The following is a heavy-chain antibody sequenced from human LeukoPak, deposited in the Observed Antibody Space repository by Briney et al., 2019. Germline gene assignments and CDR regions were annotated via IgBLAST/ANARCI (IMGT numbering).Heavy chain of an antibody. CDR1: GFSLTTVGVG. CDR3: ARPGYSSSWYKGGEDY. Sequence: SGPTLVKPTQTLTLTCTFSGFSLTTVGVGVGWIRQPPGKALEWLALIFWNGDKRFSPSLKTRLTITRDTSKNQVVLTMTNMDPVDTATYYRARPGYSSSWYKGGEDYWGQGTLVTVSS. D-gene: IGHD6-13*01. J-gene: IGHJ4*02. V-gene: IGHV2-5*01. CDR2: IFWNGDK.